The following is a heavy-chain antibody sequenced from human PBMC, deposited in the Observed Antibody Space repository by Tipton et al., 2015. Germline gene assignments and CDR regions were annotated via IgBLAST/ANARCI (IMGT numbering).Heavy chain of an antibody. Sequence: SLRLSCATSGFTFSNNWMHWVRQVPGKGLVWVSRINGDGTSTSYADSVKGRFTISRDNSKNTLYLQMNTLRTEDTALYYCARDRLVATMDYYYYGMDVWGRGTTVTVSS. CDR3: ARDRLVATMDYYYYGMDV. D-gene: IGHD5-12*01. CDR2: INGDGTST. CDR1: GFTFSNNW. V-gene: IGHV3-74*01. J-gene: IGHJ6*02.